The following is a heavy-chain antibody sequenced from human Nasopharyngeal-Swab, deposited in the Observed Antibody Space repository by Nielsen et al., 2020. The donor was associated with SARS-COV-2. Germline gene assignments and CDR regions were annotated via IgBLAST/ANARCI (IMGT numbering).Heavy chain of an antibody. J-gene: IGHJ4*02. CDR2: ISSSGSTI. D-gene: IGHD3-3*01. V-gene: IGHV3-48*03. CDR3: ARLGSRDDFWSGYPSGSDY. Sequence: GESLKISCAASGFTFSSYEMNWVRQAPGKGLEWVSYISSSGSTIYCADSVKGRFTISRDNAKNSLYLQMNSLRAEDTAVYYCARLGSRDDFWSGYPSGSDYWGQGTLVTVSS. CDR1: GFTFSSYE.